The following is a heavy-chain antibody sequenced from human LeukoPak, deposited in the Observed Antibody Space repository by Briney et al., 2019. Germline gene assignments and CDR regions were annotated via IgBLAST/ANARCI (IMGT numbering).Heavy chain of an antibody. V-gene: IGHV3-21*01. CDR2: ISSSSSYI. CDR3: ARDTCDPNYYYYMDV. CDR1: GFTFSSYT. Sequence: GGSLRLSCAASGFTFSSYTMKWVRQAPGKGLEWVSSISSSSSYIYDADSVRGRFTFTRDNAKNSLFLQINSLRAENTAVYFCARDTCDPNYYYYMDVWGKGTTVTISS. J-gene: IGHJ6*03.